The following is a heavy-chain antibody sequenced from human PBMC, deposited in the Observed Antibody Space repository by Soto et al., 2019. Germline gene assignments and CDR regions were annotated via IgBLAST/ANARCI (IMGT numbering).Heavy chain of an antibody. V-gene: IGHV1-8*01. Sequence: QVQLVQSGAEVKKPGASVKVSCKASGYTFTSYDINWVRQATGQGLEWMGWMNPNSGNTGYEQKFKGRVTMTRNTSISPAYMELSSLRSEDTAVYYCARGDSSGWQSWFDPWGQGTLVTVSS. D-gene: IGHD3-22*01. CDR3: ARGDSSGWQSWFDP. CDR1: GYTFTSYD. CDR2: MNPNSGNT. J-gene: IGHJ5*02.